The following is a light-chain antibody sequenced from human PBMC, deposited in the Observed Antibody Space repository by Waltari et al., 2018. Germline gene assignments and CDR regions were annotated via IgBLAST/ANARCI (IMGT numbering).Light chain of an antibody. CDR2: ANT. J-gene: IGLJ1*01. V-gene: IGLV1-40*01. CDR3: QSFDNSLSVPYV. Sequence: QSVLTQPPSVSGAPGQRVTISCTGSSSNIGAGNDVPWYQQLPGSAPKLLTSANTKRPAGVPDRVSGSKSGTSASLAITGLQAEDEGDYYCQSFDNSLSVPYVFGTGTKVTVL. CDR1: SSNIGAGND.